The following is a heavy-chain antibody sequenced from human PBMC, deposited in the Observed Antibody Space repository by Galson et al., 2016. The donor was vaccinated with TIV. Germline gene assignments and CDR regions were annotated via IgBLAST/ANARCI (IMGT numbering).Heavy chain of an antibody. V-gene: IGHV1-69*05. J-gene: IGHJ4*02. CDR2: ILPISATT. Sequence: SVKVSCKASGDTFNNYAINWVRQAPGQGLEWMGGILPISATTNYAQNFQDRVTITTGESTSTVYMELTSLRSEDTAVYFCAGDIPCGGSCYFFDDWGQGTLVTVSS. D-gene: IGHD2-15*01. CDR1: GDTFNNYA. CDR3: AGDIPCGGSCYFFDD.